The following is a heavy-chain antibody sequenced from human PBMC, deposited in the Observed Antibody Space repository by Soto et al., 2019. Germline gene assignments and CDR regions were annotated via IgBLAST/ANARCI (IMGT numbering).Heavy chain of an antibody. Sequence: VQLLESGGGLVQPGGSLRLSCAASGFTLNYYAINWVRQAPGKELEWVSAITSTGDTYYVDSVKGRFTISRDNSKNTLYLQMNSLRAEDTAVYYCAKEIAASATLWLDPWGQGTLVTVSS. CDR2: ITSTGDT. CDR3: AKEIAASATLWLDP. V-gene: IGHV3-23*01. CDR1: GFTLNYYA. D-gene: IGHD6-13*01. J-gene: IGHJ5*02.